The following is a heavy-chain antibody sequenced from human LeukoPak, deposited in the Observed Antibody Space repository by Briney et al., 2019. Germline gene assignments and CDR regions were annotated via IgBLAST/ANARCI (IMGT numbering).Heavy chain of an antibody. CDR1: GFTFSNYV. V-gene: IGHV3-30*04. CDR3: TSGLSVRRSNNTPVDY. J-gene: IGHJ4*02. D-gene: IGHD1-1*01. Sequence: GGSLRLSCAASGFTFSNYVTHWVRQAPGKGLEWVAVTSTDENIKIYADSVKGRFTISRDNSKNTAYLQMNSLKTEDTAVYYCTSGLSVRRSNNTPVDYWGQGTLVTVSS. CDR2: TSTDENIK.